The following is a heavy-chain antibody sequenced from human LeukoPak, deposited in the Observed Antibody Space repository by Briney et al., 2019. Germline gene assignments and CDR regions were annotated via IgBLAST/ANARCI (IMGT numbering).Heavy chain of an antibody. D-gene: IGHD4-11*01. CDR3: AKDRYSNYGNWFDP. Sequence: ESGGSLRLSCAASGFTFSNYAMNWVRQAPGKGLEWVSGISGSGGSTYYADSVKGRFTISRANSKNTLYLQMISLRAEDTAVYYCAKDRYSNYGNWFDPWGQGTLVTVFS. V-gene: IGHV3-23*01. CDR1: GFTFSNYA. CDR2: ISGSGGST. J-gene: IGHJ5*02.